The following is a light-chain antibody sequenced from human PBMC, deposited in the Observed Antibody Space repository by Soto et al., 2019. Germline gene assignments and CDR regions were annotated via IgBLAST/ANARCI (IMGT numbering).Light chain of an antibody. V-gene: IGKV1-5*01. CDR2: DAS. CDR1: QSISSW. J-gene: IGKJ2*01. Sequence: DIQMTQSPSTLSASVGDRVTITCRASQSISSWLAWYQQKLGRAPRLLIYDASSLESGVPSRFSGSGYGTEFTLTISSLQPEDSATYYCQESYNSPMFTFGQGTKVDIK. CDR3: QESYNSPMFT.